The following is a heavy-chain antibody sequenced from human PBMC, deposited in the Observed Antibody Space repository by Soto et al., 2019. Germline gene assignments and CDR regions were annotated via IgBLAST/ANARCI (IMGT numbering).Heavy chain of an antibody. CDR3: AKDSYYDFWSAYYGMDV. Sequence: RLACAASGFTFDDYAMHCVRQAPGKGLEWVSGISWNSGSIGYADSVKGRFTISRDNAKNSLYLQMNSLRAEDTALYYCAKDSYYDFWSAYYGMDVWGQGTTVTVYS. CDR1: GFTFDDYA. CDR2: ISWNSGSI. D-gene: IGHD3-3*01. V-gene: IGHV3-9*01. J-gene: IGHJ6*02.